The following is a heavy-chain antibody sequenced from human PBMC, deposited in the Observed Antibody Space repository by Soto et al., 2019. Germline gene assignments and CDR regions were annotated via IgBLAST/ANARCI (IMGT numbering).Heavy chain of an antibody. D-gene: IGHD3-22*01. J-gene: IGHJ4*02. CDR2: IYWDDDK. Sequence: QITLKESGPTLVKPTQTLTLTCTFSGFSLSTSGVGVGWIRQPPGKALEWLALIYWDDDKRYSPSLKSRLTITKDTSKNQVVLTMTNMDPVDTATYYCAPLNYYDSSGYYLDYWGQGTLVTVSS. CDR1: GFSLSTSGVG. V-gene: IGHV2-5*02. CDR3: APLNYYDSSGYYLDY.